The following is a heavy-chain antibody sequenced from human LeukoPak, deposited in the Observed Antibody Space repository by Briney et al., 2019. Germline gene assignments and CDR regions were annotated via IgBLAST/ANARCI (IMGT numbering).Heavy chain of an antibody. CDR3: ARGRRW. V-gene: IGHV4-34*01. D-gene: IGHD5-24*01. J-gene: IGHJ4*02. Sequence: KPSETLSLTCAVYGGSFSGYYWTWIRQPPGKGLEWIGQINDSGSINYNPTLKSRVTISLDTSKNQFSLKLTSVTAADTAVYYCARGRRWWGQGTLVTVSS. CDR2: INDSGSI. CDR1: GGSFSGYY.